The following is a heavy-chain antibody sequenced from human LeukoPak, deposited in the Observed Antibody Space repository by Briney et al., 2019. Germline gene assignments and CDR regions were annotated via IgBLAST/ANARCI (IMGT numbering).Heavy chain of an antibody. J-gene: IGHJ4*02. CDR3: ARSSYYYDSSGYHFDY. V-gene: IGHV4-59*01. Sequence: SETLSLTCTVCGCSISSYYWSWMRQPPGKGLEWIGYSYYSGSTNYNPSPKSRVTISVDTSKNQFSLKQTSVTAADTAVYYCARSSYYYDSSGYHFDYWGQGTLVTVSS. CDR2: SYYSGST. D-gene: IGHD3-22*01. CDR1: GCSISSYY.